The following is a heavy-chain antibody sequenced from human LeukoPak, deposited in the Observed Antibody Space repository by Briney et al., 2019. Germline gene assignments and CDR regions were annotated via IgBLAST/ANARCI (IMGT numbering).Heavy chain of an antibody. CDR3: ARVYSYGYGGEYYFDY. D-gene: IGHD5-18*01. CDR2: IYYSGST. Sequence: SETLSLTCTVSGGSISSYYWSWIRQPPGKGLEWIGYIYYSGSTNYNPSLKSRVTISVDTSKNQFSLKLSSVTAADTAVYYCARVYSYGYGGEYYFDYWGQGTLVTVSS. CDR1: GGSISSYY. J-gene: IGHJ4*02. V-gene: IGHV4-59*01.